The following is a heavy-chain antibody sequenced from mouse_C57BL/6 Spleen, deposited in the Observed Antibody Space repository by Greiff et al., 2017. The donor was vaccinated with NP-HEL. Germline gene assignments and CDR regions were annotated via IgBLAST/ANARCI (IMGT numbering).Heavy chain of an antibody. CDR1: GYTFTSYW. J-gene: IGHJ4*01. CDR3: ARRYGSSYDYAMDY. Sequence: QVHVKQPGAELVKPGASVKLSCKASGYTFTSYWMHWVKQRPGQGLEWIGMIHPNSGSTNYNEKFKSKATLTVDKSSSTAYMQLSSLTSEDSAVYYCARRYGSSYDYAMDYWGQGTSVTVSS. V-gene: IGHV1-64*01. CDR2: IHPNSGST. D-gene: IGHD1-1*01.